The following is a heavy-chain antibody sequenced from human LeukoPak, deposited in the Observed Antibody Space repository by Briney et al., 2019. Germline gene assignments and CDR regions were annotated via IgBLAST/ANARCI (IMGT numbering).Heavy chain of an antibody. CDR1: GFTFSSYA. D-gene: IGHD3-22*01. CDR2: IKQDGSEK. J-gene: IGHJ4*02. V-gene: IGHV3-7*01. CDR3: ARELQQYYYDSSGPGVDY. Sequence: PGGSLRLSCAASGFTFSSYAMSWVRQAPGKGLEWVANIKQDGSEKYYVDSVKGRFTISRDNAKNSLYLQMNSLRAEDTAVYYCARELQQYYYDSSGPGVDYWGQGTLVTVSS.